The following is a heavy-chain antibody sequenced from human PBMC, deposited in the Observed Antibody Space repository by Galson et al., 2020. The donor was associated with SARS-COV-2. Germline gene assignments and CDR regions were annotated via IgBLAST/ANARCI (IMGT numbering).Heavy chain of an antibody. V-gene: IGHV4-31*03. Sequence: SETLSLTCTVSGGSISSGGYYWSWIRQHPGKGLEWIGYIYYSGSTYYNPSLKSRVTISVDTSKNQFSLKLSSVTAADTAVYYCARDGNGDYSHDAFDIWGQGTMVTVSS. CDR1: GGSISSGGYY. D-gene: IGHD4-17*01. CDR2: IYYSGST. J-gene: IGHJ3*02. CDR3: ARDGNGDYSHDAFDI.